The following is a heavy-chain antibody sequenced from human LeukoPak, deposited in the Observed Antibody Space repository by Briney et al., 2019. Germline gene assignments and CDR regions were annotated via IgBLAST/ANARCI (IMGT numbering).Heavy chain of an antibody. CDR1: GSSFTTYW. CDR2: NYPGDSYT. V-gene: IGHV5-51*01. Sequence: GESLAISCKASGSSFTTYWIGWVRQLPGKGLEGMGINYPGDSYTRYSPSFQGQVTISADRSISTAYLHWSSLKASDTAMYYCARQGITGTNALDYWGQGTLVTVSS. D-gene: IGHD1/OR15-1a*01. J-gene: IGHJ4*02. CDR3: ARQGITGTNALDY.